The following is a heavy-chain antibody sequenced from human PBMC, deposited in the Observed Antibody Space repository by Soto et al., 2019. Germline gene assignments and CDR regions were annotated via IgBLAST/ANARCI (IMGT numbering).Heavy chain of an antibody. CDR2: ISAYNGNT. Sequence: QVQLVQSGAEVKKPGASVKVSCKASGYTFTSYGISWVRQAPGQGLEWMGWISAYNGNTNYAQKLQGRVTMTTDTSTSTAYMELRSLRSDDTAVYYCARVSILLWFGELPQAPYGMDVWGQGTTVTVSS. CDR1: GYTFTSYG. V-gene: IGHV1-18*01. CDR3: ARVSILLWFGELPQAPYGMDV. D-gene: IGHD3-10*01. J-gene: IGHJ6*02.